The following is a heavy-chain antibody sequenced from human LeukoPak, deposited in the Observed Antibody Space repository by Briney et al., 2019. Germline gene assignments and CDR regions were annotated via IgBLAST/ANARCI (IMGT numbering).Heavy chain of an antibody. V-gene: IGHV3-30*18. J-gene: IGHJ4*02. Sequence: GESLRLSCAASGFTFTTYWMSWVRQAPGKGLEWVAVISYDGSNKYYADSVKGRFTISRDNSKNTLYLQMNSLRTEDTAVYYCAKSIAVAGLAGGRTFDYWGQGTLVTVSS. CDR1: GFTFTTYW. CDR2: ISYDGSNK. D-gene: IGHD6-19*01. CDR3: AKSIAVAGLAGGRTFDY.